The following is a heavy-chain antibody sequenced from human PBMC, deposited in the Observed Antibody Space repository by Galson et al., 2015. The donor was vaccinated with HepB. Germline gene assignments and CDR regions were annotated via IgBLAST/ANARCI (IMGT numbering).Heavy chain of an antibody. V-gene: IGHV2-26*01. Sequence: PALVKPTQTLTLTCTVSGFSLSNARMGVSWIRQPPGKALEWLAHIFSNDEKSYSTSLKSRLTISKDTSKSQVVLTMTNMDPVDTATYYCARVSYYYDSSGSWYFDLWGRGTLVTVSS. CDR1: GFSLSNARMG. CDR2: IFSNDEK. CDR3: ARVSYYYDSSGSWYFDL. D-gene: IGHD3-22*01. J-gene: IGHJ2*01.